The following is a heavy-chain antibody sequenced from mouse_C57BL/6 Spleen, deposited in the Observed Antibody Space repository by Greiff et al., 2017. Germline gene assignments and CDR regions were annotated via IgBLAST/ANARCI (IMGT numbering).Heavy chain of an antibody. V-gene: IGHV1-55*01. Sequence: QVQLQQPGAELVKPGASVKMSCKASGYTFTSYWITWVKQRPGQGLEWIGDIYPGSGSTNYNEKFKSKATLTVDTSSSTAYMQLSSLTSEDSAVYYCARWDDGYYGDYFDYWGQGTTLTVSS. CDR3: ARWDDGYYGDYFDY. CDR1: GYTFTSYW. CDR2: IYPGSGST. D-gene: IGHD2-3*01. J-gene: IGHJ2*01.